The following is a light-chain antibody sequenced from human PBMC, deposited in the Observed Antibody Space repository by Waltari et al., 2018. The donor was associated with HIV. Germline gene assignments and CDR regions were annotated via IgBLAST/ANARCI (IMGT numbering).Light chain of an antibody. CDR1: SSGFPYNNP. CDR3: FSYGGSLHV. Sequence: QSALPQPRSVSGSPGQSATISCSGASSGFPYNNPVSWYQTHPGKAPKLIIYDVTKGPSGGPDRFSGSKSGNTASLTISGLQAEDEADYYCFSYGGSLHVFGTGTEVTVL. J-gene: IGLJ1*01. CDR2: DVT. V-gene: IGLV2-11*01.